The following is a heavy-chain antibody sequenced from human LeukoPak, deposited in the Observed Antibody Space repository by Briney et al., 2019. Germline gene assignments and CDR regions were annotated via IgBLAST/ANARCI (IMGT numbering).Heavy chain of an antibody. D-gene: IGHD6-13*01. CDR3: AKVVLAAGDLFYFDY. CDR2: ISGSGVST. J-gene: IGHJ4*02. CDR1: GSSFSSYA. V-gene: IGHV3-23*01. Sequence: GGSLRLSCAASGSSFSSYAMSWVRQAPGKGLEWVSTISGSGVSTYYADSVEGRFTLSRDNSKNTLYLQMNSLRAEDTAVFYYAKVVLAAGDLFYFDYWGQGILVTVSS.